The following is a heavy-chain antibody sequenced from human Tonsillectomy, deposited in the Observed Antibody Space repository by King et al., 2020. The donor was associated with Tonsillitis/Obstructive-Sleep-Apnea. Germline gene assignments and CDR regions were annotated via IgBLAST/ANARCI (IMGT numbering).Heavy chain of an antibody. V-gene: IGHV3-21*01. Sequence: VQLVESGGGLVKPGGSLRLSCAASGFTFSSYSMNWVRQAPGKGLEWVSSISSSHSYIYYAASVKGRFTISRDNAKNSLYLQMNSLRAEDTAVYYCAREGSQRHWGHSYYYMDVWGKGTTVTVSS. J-gene: IGHJ6*03. CDR3: AREGSQRHWGHSYYYMDV. CDR2: ISSSHSYI. CDR1: GFTFSSYS. D-gene: IGHD7-27*01.